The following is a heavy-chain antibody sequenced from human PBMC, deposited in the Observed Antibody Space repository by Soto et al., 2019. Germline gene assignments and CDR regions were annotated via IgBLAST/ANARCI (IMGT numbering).Heavy chain of an antibody. V-gene: IGHV1-8*01. CDR2: MNPSTGNS. Sequence: QVQLVQSGAEVRKPGASVKVSCEASGYTFTSYDIYWVRQATGQGLEWMGWMNPSTGNSGYAQKLQGRVTMNSDTSISTAHMELSSLRSEDTAVYYCARRAETNGWNGFGADKYYFDFWGQGTLVTVSS. CDR1: GYTFTSYD. J-gene: IGHJ4*02. CDR3: ARRAETNGWNGFGADKYYFDF. D-gene: IGHD1-1*01.